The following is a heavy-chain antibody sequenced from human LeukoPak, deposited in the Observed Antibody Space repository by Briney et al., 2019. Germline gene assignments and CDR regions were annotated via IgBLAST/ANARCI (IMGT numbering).Heavy chain of an antibody. CDR2: ISSSSSYI. D-gene: IGHD1-7*01. CDR3: ARAHNWKYGTFDY. J-gene: IGHJ4*02. V-gene: IGHV3-21*01. CDR1: GFTFRSYS. Sequence: GGSLRLSCAASGFTFRSYSMNWVCQAPGKGLEWVSSISSSSSYIYYADSVKGRFTISRDNAKNSLYLQMNSLRAEDTAVYYCARAHNWKYGTFDYWGQGTLVTVSS.